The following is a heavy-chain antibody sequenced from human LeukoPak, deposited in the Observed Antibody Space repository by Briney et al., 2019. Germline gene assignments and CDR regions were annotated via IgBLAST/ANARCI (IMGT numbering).Heavy chain of an antibody. Sequence: GGSLRLSCAVSGFTFSSYSMSWVRQAPGKGLEWVSSISSSGTYKYYADSVKGRFTISRDNAKNSLYLQISSLRAEDTAVYYCARGSNGGAWYFDLWGRGTLVTVSS. D-gene: IGHD4-23*01. CDR1: GFTFSSYS. J-gene: IGHJ2*01. V-gene: IGHV3-21*01. CDR2: ISSSGTYK. CDR3: ARGSNGGAWYFDL.